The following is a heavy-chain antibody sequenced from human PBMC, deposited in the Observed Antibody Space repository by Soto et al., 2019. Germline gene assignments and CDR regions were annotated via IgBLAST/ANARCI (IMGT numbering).Heavy chain of an antibody. V-gene: IGHV4-59*08. CDR1: GGSISSYY. CDR2: IYYSGST. D-gene: IGHD1-1*01. Sequence: SETLSLTCTVSGGSISSYYWSWIRQPPGKGLEWIGYIYYSGSTNYDPSLKSRVTISVDTSKNQFSLKLSSVTAADTAVYYCARRYGYSFDYWGQGTPVT. CDR3: ARRYGYSFDY. J-gene: IGHJ4*02.